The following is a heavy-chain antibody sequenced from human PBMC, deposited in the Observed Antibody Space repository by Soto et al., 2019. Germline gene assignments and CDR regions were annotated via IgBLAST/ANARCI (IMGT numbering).Heavy chain of an antibody. CDR2: IIPIFGTA. CDR1: GGTFSSYA. D-gene: IGHD3-10*01. J-gene: IGHJ6*02. CDR3: ARSYGSGSYYMESYYYYGMDV. V-gene: IGHV1-69*13. Sequence: GASVKVSCKASGGTFSSYAISWVRQAPGQGLEWMGGIIPIFGTANYAQKFQGRVTITADESTSTAYMELSSLRSEDTAVYYCARSYGSGSYYMESYYYYGMDVWGQGTTVTVSS.